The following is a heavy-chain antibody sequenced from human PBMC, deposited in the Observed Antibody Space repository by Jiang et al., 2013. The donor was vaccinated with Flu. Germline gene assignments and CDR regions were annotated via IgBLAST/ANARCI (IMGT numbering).Heavy chain of an antibody. CDR3: VRYFYNTTHQGFDS. V-gene: IGHV2-70*13. Sequence: KPTQTLTLTCTVSGFSLYTRGMCMNWIRQAPGRAPEWLALIDWDDDKYYQTSLKPRLTISKDSSKNQVILTMTDLDPVDTATYYCVRYFYNTTHQGFDSWGQGTLVTVSS. D-gene: IGHD1-1*01. CDR2: IDWDDDK. J-gene: IGHJ5*01. CDR1: GFSLYTRGMC.